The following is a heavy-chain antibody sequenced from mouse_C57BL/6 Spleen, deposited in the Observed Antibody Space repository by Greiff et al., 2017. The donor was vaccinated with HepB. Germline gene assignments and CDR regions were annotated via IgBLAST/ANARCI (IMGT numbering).Heavy chain of an antibody. D-gene: IGHD2-1*01. CDR1: GYAFSSYW. V-gene: IGHV1-80*01. Sequence: QVHVKQSGAELVKPGASVKISCKASGYAFSSYWMNWVKQRPGKGLEWIGQIYPGDGDTNYNGKFKGKATLTADKSSSTAYMQLSSLTSEDSAVYFCARDYYGNHEGFAYWGQGTLVTVSA. J-gene: IGHJ3*01. CDR3: ARDYYGNHEGFAY. CDR2: IYPGDGDT.